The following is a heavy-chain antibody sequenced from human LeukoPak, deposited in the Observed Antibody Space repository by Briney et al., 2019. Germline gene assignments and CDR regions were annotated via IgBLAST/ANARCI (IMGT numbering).Heavy chain of an antibody. Sequence: SVKVPCTASGGTFSSYAISWVRQAPGQGLEWMGGIIPIFGTANYAQKFQGRVTITADESTSTAYMELSSLRSEDTAVYYCARLGAAAGSHYYYGMDVWGQGTTVTVSS. CDR3: ARLGAAAGSHYYYGMDV. CDR1: GGTFSSYA. CDR2: IIPIFGTA. J-gene: IGHJ6*02. D-gene: IGHD6-13*01. V-gene: IGHV1-69*13.